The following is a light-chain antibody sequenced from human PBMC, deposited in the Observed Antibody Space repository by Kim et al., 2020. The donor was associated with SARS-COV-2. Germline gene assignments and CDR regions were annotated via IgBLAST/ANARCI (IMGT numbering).Light chain of an antibody. CDR3: QAWDSSSDAYV. CDR2: QDT. Sequence: SYELTQPPSVSVSPGQTVSITCSGDKLGDKYASWYQQKPGQSPLLVIYQDTKRPSGIPERFSGSNSGNTATLTIGGTQAMDEADYYCQAWDSSSDAYVFGSGTKVTVL. J-gene: IGLJ1*01. V-gene: IGLV3-1*01. CDR1: KLGDKY.